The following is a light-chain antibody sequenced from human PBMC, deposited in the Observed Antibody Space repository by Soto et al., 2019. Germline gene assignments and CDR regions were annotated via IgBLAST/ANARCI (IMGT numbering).Light chain of an antibody. Sequence: QSVLTQPPSVSGTPGLRVNISCSGGISNIGKDTVNWYQQLPGTAPKLLMFNDDKRPSGVPDRFSGSRSGTSASLAISGLQSDDEAVYFCSTWDDRLNAWVIGGGTKLTVL. CDR2: NDD. J-gene: IGLJ3*02. CDR1: ISNIGKDT. V-gene: IGLV1-44*01. CDR3: STWDDRLNAWV.